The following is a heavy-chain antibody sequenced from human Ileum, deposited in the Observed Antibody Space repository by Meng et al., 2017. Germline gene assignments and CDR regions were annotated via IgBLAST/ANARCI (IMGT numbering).Heavy chain of an antibody. J-gene: IGHJ4*02. D-gene: IGHD1-26*01. CDR2: ISVYNGNT. CDR3: ARDYSGTSYRFSDY. CDR1: GYTFTSYG. V-gene: IGHV1-18*01. Sequence: QVHRVQAGDEGKKHGAAVRGSCKAFGYTFTSYGISWVRQAPGQGLEWMGGISVYNGNTNYAQKFQGRVTMTADTSTSTAYMELRSLRSDDTAVYYCARDYSGTSYRFSDYWGQGTLVTVSS.